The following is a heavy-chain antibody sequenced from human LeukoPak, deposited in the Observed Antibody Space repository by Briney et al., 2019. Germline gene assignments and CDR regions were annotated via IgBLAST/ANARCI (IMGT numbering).Heavy chain of an antibody. Sequence: PSETLSLTCTVSGGSISSDDYYWSWIRQPPGKGLEWIGYIYYNGSTYYNPSLKSRVTISVGTSKNQSSLKLSSVTAADTAVYYCARTSLGGAWFDPWGQGTLVTVSS. D-gene: IGHD3-10*01. V-gene: IGHV4-30-4*08. CDR2: IYYNGST. CDR3: ARTSLGGAWFDP. CDR1: GGSISSDDYY. J-gene: IGHJ5*02.